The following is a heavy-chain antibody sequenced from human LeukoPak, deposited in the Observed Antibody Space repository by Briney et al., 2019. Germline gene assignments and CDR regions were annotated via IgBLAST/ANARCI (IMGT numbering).Heavy chain of an antibody. CDR3: ARVKRIAVAPSNHYYYMDV. J-gene: IGHJ6*03. Sequence: PSETLSLTCTVSGGSISSYYWSWIRQPAGKGLEWIGRIYTSGSTNYNPSLKSRVTMSVDTSKNQFSLKLSSVTAADTAVYYCARVKRIAVAPSNHYYYMDVWGKGTTVTISS. CDR2: IYTSGST. V-gene: IGHV4-4*07. D-gene: IGHD6-19*01. CDR1: GGSISSYY.